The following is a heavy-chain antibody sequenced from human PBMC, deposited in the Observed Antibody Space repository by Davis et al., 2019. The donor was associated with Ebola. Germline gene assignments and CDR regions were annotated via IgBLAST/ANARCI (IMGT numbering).Heavy chain of an antibody. D-gene: IGHD3-3*01. CDR1: GGSISSGGYS. CDR2: IYYSGST. CDR3: ARGGAVLRFLEWQP. J-gene: IGHJ5*02. Sequence: MPSETLSLTCAVSGGSISSGGYSWSWIRQPPGKGLEWIGYIYYSGSTYYNPSLKSRVTISVDTSKNQFSLKLSSVTAADTAVYYCARGGAVLRFLEWQPWGQGTLVTVSS. V-gene: IGHV4-30-4*07.